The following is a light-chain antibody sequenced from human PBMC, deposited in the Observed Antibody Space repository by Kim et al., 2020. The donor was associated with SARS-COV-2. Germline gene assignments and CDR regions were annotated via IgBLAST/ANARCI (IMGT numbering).Light chain of an antibody. CDR3: QAWDSSTEV. CDR2: EGS. Sequence: SVSPGQTASITCSGDKLGDKYACWYQQKPGQSPVLVIYEGSERPSGIPERFSGSNSGNTATLTISGTQAMDEADYYCQAWDSSTEVFGTGTKVTVL. V-gene: IGLV3-1*01. J-gene: IGLJ1*01. CDR1: KLGDKY.